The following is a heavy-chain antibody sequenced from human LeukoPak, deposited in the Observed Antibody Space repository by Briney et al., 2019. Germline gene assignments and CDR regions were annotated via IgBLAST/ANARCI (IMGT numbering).Heavy chain of an antibody. CDR2: ISWNSGSI. Sequence: GRSLRLSRVASGFTFDDYAMHWVRQAPGKGLEWVSGISWNSGSIGYADSVKGRFTISRDNAKNSLYLQMNSLRAEDTALYYCAKDGYSSGWYVKYYFDYWGQGTLVTVSS. D-gene: IGHD6-19*01. CDR1: GFTFDDYA. CDR3: AKDGYSSGWYVKYYFDY. J-gene: IGHJ4*02. V-gene: IGHV3-9*01.